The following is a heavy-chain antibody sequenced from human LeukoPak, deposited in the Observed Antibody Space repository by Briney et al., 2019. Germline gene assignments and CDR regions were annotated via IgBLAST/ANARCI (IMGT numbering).Heavy chain of an antibody. D-gene: IGHD2-2*01. V-gene: IGHV1-69*05. J-gene: IGHJ3*02. CDR2: IIPIFRTA. CDR1: GGTFSSYA. CDR3: ARFICSSTSCYANAFDI. Sequence: SVKVSCKASGGTFSSYAISWVRQAPGQGLEWMGRIIPIFRTANYAQKFQGRVTITTDESTSTAYMELSSLRSEDTAVYYCARFICSSTSCYANAFDIWGQGTMVTVSS.